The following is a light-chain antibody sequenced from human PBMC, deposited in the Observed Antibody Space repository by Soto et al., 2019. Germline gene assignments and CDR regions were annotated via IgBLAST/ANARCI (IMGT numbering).Light chain of an antibody. CDR3: QQYGSSPHT. Sequence: EIVLTQSPGTLSLSPGERATLSCRASQSVSSSYLAWYQHKPGQAPRLLIYGASSRATDIPDRFSGSGSGTDFTLTLSRLEPEDFAVYYCQQYGSSPHTFGQGTKLEIK. CDR2: GAS. V-gene: IGKV3-20*01. CDR1: QSVSSSY. J-gene: IGKJ2*01.